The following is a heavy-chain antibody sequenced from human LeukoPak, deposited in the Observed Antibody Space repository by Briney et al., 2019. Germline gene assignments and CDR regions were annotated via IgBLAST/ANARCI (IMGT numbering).Heavy chain of an antibody. J-gene: IGHJ4*02. CDR3: ASEDYYGSGSYGGY. CDR1: GFTFSSYS. Sequence: PGGSLRLSCAASGFTFSSYSMNWVRQAPGKGLEWVSYISSSGSTIYYADSVKGRFTISRDNAKNSLYLQMNSLRAEDTAVYYCASEDYYGSGSYGGYWGQGTLVTVSS. V-gene: IGHV3-48*04. CDR2: ISSSGSTI. D-gene: IGHD3-10*01.